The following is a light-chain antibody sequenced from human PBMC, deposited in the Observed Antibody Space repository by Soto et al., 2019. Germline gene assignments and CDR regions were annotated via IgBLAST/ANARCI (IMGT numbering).Light chain of an antibody. J-gene: IGLJ2*01. CDR1: SSDVGGYNF. Sequence: QSALTQPASVSGSPGQSITISCAGTSSDVGGYNFVSWYQHHPGKVPKLMIYDVSNRPSGVSNRFSGSKSGNTASLTISGLQAEDEADYYCSSYTSSSTLVFAGGTKVTVL. CDR2: DVS. CDR3: SSYTSSSTLV. V-gene: IGLV2-14*03.